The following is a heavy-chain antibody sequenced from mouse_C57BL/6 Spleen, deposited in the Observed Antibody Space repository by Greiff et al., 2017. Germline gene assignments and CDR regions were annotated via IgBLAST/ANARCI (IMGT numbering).Heavy chain of an antibody. CDR2: ISGGGGNT. CDR1: GFTFSSYT. V-gene: IGHV5-9*01. CDR3: ARRLVTTGDFAY. Sequence: EVMLVESGGGLVKPGGSLKLSCAASGFTFSSYTMSWVRQTPEKRLEWVATISGGGGNTYYPDSVKGRFTISRDNAKNTLYLQMSSLRSEDTALYYCARRLVTTGDFAYWGQGTTLTVSS. J-gene: IGHJ2*01. D-gene: IGHD2-2*01.